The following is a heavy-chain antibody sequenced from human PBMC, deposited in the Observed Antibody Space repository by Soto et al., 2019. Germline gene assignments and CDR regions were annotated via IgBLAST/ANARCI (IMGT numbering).Heavy chain of an antibody. CDR1: GGSISSGAYS. CDR2: IYHSGST. CDR3: AGRCSSSLGY. V-gene: IGHV4-30-2*01. Sequence: QLQLQESGSGPVEPSQTLSLTCAVSGGSISSGAYSWSWIRQPPGKGLEWIGYIYHSGSTYYNPSLKSRVTISVDRSKNQFSLKLSSVTAADTAVYYCAGRCSSSLGYWGQGTLVTVSS. J-gene: IGHJ4*02. D-gene: IGHD6-13*01.